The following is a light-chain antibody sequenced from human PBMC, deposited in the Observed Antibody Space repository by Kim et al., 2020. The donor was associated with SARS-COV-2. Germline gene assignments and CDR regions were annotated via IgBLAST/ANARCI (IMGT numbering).Light chain of an antibody. Sequence: PGETATLSCKASQRISGNLAWYQQRPGQTPRLLIYGATSRATGVPVRFSGSQSGTEFNLTISSLQSEDFAVYYCQHYNNWPPVAFGQGTKLEI. CDR3: QHYNNWPPVA. J-gene: IGKJ2*01. CDR1: QRISGN. CDR2: GAT. V-gene: IGKV3-15*01.